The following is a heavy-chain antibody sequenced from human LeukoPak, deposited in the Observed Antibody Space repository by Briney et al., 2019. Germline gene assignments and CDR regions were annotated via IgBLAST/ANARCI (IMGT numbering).Heavy chain of an antibody. CDR3: ARDEAEYYYGSGGTDY. J-gene: IGHJ4*02. CDR2: ISSSSSYI. D-gene: IGHD3-10*01. Sequence: GGSLRLSCAASGFTFSSYSMNWVRQAPGKGLEWVSSISSSSSYINYADSVKGRFTISRDNAKNSLYLQMNSLRAEDTAVYYCARDEAEYYYGSGGTDYWGQGTLVTVSS. V-gene: IGHV3-21*01. CDR1: GFTFSSYS.